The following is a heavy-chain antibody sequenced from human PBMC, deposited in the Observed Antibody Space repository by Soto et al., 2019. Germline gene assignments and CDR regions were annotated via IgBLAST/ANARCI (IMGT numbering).Heavy chain of an antibody. CDR1: GFTIGDFW. J-gene: IGHJ4*02. CDR3: ARTVVVVVPDNFDH. CDR2: IKKDGSEK. D-gene: IGHD3-22*01. V-gene: IGHV3-7*01. Sequence: PGGSLRLSCAASGFTIGDFWMSWVRQAPGEGLEWVASIKKDGSEKYYVGSVKGRFTISRDSAKNSLYLQMDNLRGEDTAVYYCARTVVVVVPDNFDHWGQGTLVTVSS.